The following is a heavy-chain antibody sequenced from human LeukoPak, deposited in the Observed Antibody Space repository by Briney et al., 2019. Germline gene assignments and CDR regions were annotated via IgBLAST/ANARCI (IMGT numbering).Heavy chain of an antibody. CDR1: GFTFSDYY. Sequence: GGSLRLSCAASGFTFSDYYMSWIRQAPGKGLEWLSYISSSGTTIQYADTVKGRFTISRDNAKNSLYLQMNSLRAEDTAVYYCAREERLRWTGYWGQGTLVTVSS. CDR3: AREERLRWTGY. CDR2: ISSSGTTI. V-gene: IGHV3-11*01. J-gene: IGHJ4*02. D-gene: IGHD3/OR15-3a*01.